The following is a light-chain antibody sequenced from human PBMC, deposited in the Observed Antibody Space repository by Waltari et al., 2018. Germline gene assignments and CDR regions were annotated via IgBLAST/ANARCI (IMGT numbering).Light chain of an antibody. J-gene: IGKJ5*01. CDR1: QPIGYW. V-gene: IGKV1-12*01. Sequence: DIQMTQSPSYVSTFVGDRVTITCRASQPIGYWLAWYQQKPGKAPKLLIYAASSLQSGVPSRFSGSGSGTDFTLTINDLQPEDVATYYGQEADGFLSITFGQGTRLEIK. CDR2: AAS. CDR3: QEADGFLSIT.